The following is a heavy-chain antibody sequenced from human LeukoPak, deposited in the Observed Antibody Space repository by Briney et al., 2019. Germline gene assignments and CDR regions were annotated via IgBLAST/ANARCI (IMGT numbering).Heavy chain of an antibody. V-gene: IGHV1-18*01. Sequence: ASVKVSCKASGYTFTSYGISWVRQAPEQGLEWMGWISAYNGNTNYAQKLQGRVTMTTDTSTSTAYMELRSLRSDDTAVYYCARDSGGRVLLWFGELLDPFDYWGQGTLVTVSS. D-gene: IGHD3-10*01. CDR1: GYTFTSYG. CDR2: ISAYNGNT. J-gene: IGHJ4*02. CDR3: ARDSGGRVLLWFGELLDPFDY.